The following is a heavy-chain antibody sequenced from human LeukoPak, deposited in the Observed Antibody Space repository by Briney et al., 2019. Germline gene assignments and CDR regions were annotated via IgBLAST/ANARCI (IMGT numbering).Heavy chain of an antibody. CDR2: MNPNSGNT. CDR1: GYTFTSYD. CDR3: ARGPLYGDYGLYAFDG. D-gene: IGHD4-17*01. V-gene: IGHV1-8*01. Sequence: ASVKVSCKASGYTFTSYDINWVRRATGQGLEWMGWMNPNSGNTGYAQKFQGRVTMTMNTSISTAYMELSSLRSEDTALYCWARGPLYGDYGLYAFDGWGQGTMVTVSS. J-gene: IGHJ3*01.